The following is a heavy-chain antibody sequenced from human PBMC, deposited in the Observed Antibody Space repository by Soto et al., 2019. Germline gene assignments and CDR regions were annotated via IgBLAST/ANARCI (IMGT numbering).Heavy chain of an antibody. Sequence: SETLSLTCTVSGGSISSGGYYWSWIRQHPGKGLEWIGYIYYSGSTYYNPSLKSRVTISVDTSKSQFSLKLSSVTAADTAVYYCARAASGYSGYDYNWFDPWGQGTLVTVSS. CDR1: GGSISSGGYY. J-gene: IGHJ5*02. V-gene: IGHV4-31*03. D-gene: IGHD5-12*01. CDR2: IYYSGST. CDR3: ARAASGYSGYDYNWFDP.